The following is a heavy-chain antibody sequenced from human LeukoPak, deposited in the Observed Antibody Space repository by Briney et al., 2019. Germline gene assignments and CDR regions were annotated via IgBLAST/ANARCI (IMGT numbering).Heavy chain of an antibody. D-gene: IGHD6-13*01. J-gene: IGHJ5*02. V-gene: IGHV4-39*07. Sequence: PSETLSLTCTVSGGSISSSSYYWGWFRQPPGKGLEWIGNIYYSGSTYYNPSLKSRVTMSVDTSKNQFSLKVRSLTAADTAVYYCARIYSSSWFLNWFDPWGQGTLVTVSS. CDR3: ARIYSSSWFLNWFDP. CDR1: GGSISSSSYY. CDR2: IYYSGST.